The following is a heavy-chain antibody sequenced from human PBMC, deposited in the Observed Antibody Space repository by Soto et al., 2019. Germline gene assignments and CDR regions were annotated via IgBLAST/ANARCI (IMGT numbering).Heavy chain of an antibody. Sequence: SETLSLTCTVSGGSVSSVSYYWSWIRQPPGKGLELIGYIYYSGSTNYNPSLKSRVTISVDTSKTQFSLKLSSVTAADTAVYYCARYSSGRRGFYFDXWGQGTLVTASX. CDR3: ARYSSGRRGFYFDX. CDR2: IYYSGST. J-gene: IGHJ4*02. V-gene: IGHV4-61*01. D-gene: IGHD6-19*01. CDR1: GGSVSSVSYY.